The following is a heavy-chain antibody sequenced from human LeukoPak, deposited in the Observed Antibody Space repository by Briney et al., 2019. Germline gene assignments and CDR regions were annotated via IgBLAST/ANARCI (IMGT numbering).Heavy chain of an antibody. Sequence: ASVKVSCTASGYTFTSYAMHWVRQAPGQRLEWMGWINAGNGNTKYSQKFQGRVTITRDTSASTDYMELSSLRSEDTAVYYCARGTGYSSGWSAFDYWGQGTLVTVSS. D-gene: IGHD6-19*01. CDR2: INAGNGNT. CDR3: ARGTGYSSGWSAFDY. J-gene: IGHJ4*02. CDR1: GYTFTSYA. V-gene: IGHV1-3*01.